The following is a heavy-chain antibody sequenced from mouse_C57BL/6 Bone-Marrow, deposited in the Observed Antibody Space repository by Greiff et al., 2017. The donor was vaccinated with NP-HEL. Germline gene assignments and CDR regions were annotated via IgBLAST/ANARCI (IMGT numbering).Heavy chain of an antibody. Sequence: QVQLQQPGAELVMPGASVKLSCKASGYTFTSYWMHWVKQRPGQGLEWIGKIDPSGSYTNYNQKFKGKSTLTVDKSSSTAYMQLSSLTSEDSAVYYCARASIGYDDVWGSGTTATVSA. CDR1: GYTFTSYW. V-gene: IGHV1-69*01. CDR3: ARASIGYDDV. J-gene: IGHJ1*01. CDR2: IDPSGSYT. D-gene: IGHD2-10*02.